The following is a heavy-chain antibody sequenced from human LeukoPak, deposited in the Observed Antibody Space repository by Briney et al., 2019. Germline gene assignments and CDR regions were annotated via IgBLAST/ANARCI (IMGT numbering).Heavy chain of an antibody. CDR2: ISSSRSYI. CDR3: AKQLGYCSDGSCYFPY. Sequence: GGCLRLSCTASGFSFSSYCMNWVRQAPGKGLEWVSSISSSRSYIYYADSVQGRFTISRDNSKSTLCLQMNSLRAEDTAVYYCAKQLGYCSDGSCYFPYWGQGTLVTVSS. D-gene: IGHD2-15*01. CDR1: GFSFSSYC. V-gene: IGHV3-21*04. J-gene: IGHJ4*02.